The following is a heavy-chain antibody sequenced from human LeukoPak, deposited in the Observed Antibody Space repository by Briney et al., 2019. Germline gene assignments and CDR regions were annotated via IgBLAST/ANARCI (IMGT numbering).Heavy chain of an antibody. J-gene: IGHJ5*02. V-gene: IGHV1-69*13. D-gene: IGHD2-2*01. CDR1: GGTFISYA. CDR3: AREGCSSTSCNFNWFDP. Sequence: ASVKVSCKASGGTFISYAISWVRQAPGQGLEWRGGIIPIFGTANYAQKFQGRVTITADESTSTAYMELSSLRSEDTAVYYCAREGCSSTSCNFNWFDPWGQGTLVTVSS. CDR2: IIPIFGTA.